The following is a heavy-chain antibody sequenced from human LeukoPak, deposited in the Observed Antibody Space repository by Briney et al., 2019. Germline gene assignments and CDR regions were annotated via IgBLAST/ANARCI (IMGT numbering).Heavy chain of an antibody. CDR3: AREEEQQLVPSASNY. V-gene: IGHV3-21*01. J-gene: IGHJ4*01. CDR1: GFGFSSYT. Sequence: GGSLRLSCAASGFGFSSYTMNWVRQAPGKGLEWVSSISSSSSYIYYADSVKGRFTISRDNAKNSLYLQMNSLRAEDTAVYYCAREEEQQLVPSASNYWGHGTLVTVSS. CDR2: ISSSSSYI. D-gene: IGHD6-13*01.